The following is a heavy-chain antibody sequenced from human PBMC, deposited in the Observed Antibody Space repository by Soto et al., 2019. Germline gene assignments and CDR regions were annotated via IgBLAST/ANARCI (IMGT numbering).Heavy chain of an antibody. V-gene: IGHV1-46*01. CDR1: GYSFISHY. CDR2: NNPSGGSA. CDR3: ARDYLSSKLSLSYFDF. J-gene: IGHJ4*02. Sequence: QVQLVQSGAEVTRPGASVKVSCKASGYSFISHYIHWVRQAPGQGLEWMGFNNPSGGSATLAQKFQGRVTMTRDTSTTTVYMELSSLRSEDAAVYYCARDYLSSKLSLSYFDFWGQGTLVTVSS. D-gene: IGHD2-2*01.